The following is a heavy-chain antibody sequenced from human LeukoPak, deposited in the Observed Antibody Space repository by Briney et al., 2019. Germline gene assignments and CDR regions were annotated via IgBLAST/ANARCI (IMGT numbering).Heavy chain of an antibody. J-gene: IGHJ4*02. Sequence: SETLSLTCTVSGGSITTYYWSWIRQPPGKGLEWIGYIHYSGGPNYNPSLKSRLTISIDTSKNQFSLKLISVTAADTAVYYCARDGASITGTTNYFDYWGQGTLVTVSS. D-gene: IGHD1-7*01. CDR2: IHYSGGP. CDR3: ARDGASITGTTNYFDY. V-gene: IGHV4-59*12. CDR1: GGSITTYY.